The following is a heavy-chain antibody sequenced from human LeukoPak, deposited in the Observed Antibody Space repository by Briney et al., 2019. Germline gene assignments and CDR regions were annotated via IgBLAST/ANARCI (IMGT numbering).Heavy chain of an antibody. J-gene: IGHJ6*02. V-gene: IGHV3-11*01. Sequence: GSLRLPCAASGFTFSDYYMSWIRQAPGKGLEWVSYISSSGSTIYYADSVKGRFTISRDNAKNSLYLQMNSLRAEDTAVYYCARDLYGDYPNYYYGMDVWGQGTTVTVSS. CDR2: ISSSGSTI. CDR3: ARDLYGDYPNYYYGMDV. D-gene: IGHD4-17*01. CDR1: GFTFSDYY.